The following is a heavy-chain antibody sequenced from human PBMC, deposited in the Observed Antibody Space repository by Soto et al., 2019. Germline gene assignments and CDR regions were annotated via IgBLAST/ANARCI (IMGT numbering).Heavy chain of an antibody. J-gene: IGHJ6*02. CDR1: GFTFSSYW. CDR3: ARAGDDCSGGSCYLPTTVTTYYYYGMDV. V-gene: IGHV3-7*01. Sequence: GESLKISCAASGFTFSSYWMSWVRQAPGKGLEWVANIKQDGSEKYYVDSVKGRFTISRDNAKNSLYLQMNSLRAEDTAVYYCARAGDDCSGGSCYLPTTVTTYYYYGMDVWGQGTTVTVSS. CDR2: IKQDGSEK. D-gene: IGHD2-15*01.